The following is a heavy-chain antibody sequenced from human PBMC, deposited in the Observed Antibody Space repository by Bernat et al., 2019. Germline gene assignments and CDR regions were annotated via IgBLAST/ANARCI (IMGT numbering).Heavy chain of an antibody. J-gene: IGHJ4*02. CDR2: ISWNSGTV. Sequence: EVQLVESGGGLVQPGRSLRLSCAASGFTFDDYVMHWVRQAPGKGLEWVSGISWNSGTVGYADSVKGRFTISRDNAKNSLYLQMNSLRAEDTALYYCAKHRSTGYSSARGYFDDWGQGTLVTVSS. CDR3: AKHRSTGYSSARGYFDD. D-gene: IGHD6-19*01. CDR1: GFTFDDYV. V-gene: IGHV3-9*01.